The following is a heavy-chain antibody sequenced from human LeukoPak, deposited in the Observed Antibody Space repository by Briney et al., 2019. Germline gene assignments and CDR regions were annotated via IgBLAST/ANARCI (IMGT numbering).Heavy chain of an antibody. Sequence: GGSLRFSCAASGFTFSDYYMSWIRQAPGKGLEWVSYISSSGSTIYYADSVKGRFTISRDNAKNSLYLQMNSLRAEDTAVYYCARDHFEGFGELDYWGQGTLVTVSS. V-gene: IGHV3-11*04. D-gene: IGHD3-10*01. J-gene: IGHJ4*02. CDR3: ARDHFEGFGELDY. CDR2: ISSSGSTI. CDR1: GFTFSDYY.